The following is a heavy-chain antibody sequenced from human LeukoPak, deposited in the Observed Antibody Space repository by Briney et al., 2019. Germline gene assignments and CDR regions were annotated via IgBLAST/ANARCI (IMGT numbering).Heavy chain of an antibody. CDR2: INPNSGDT. J-gene: IGHJ6*03. CDR1: GYTFSGSY. CDR3: ARSAEHCNNGVCFTDYYMDV. D-gene: IGHD2-8*01. V-gene: IGHV1-2*06. Sequence: ASVKVSCKASGYTFSGSYIHWVRQAPGQGLEWLGRINPNSGDTNYAQNLHGRVTMTRDTSITAAYMELNSLTSDDTAVYFCARSAEHCNNGVCFTDYYMDVWGKGTTVTVSS.